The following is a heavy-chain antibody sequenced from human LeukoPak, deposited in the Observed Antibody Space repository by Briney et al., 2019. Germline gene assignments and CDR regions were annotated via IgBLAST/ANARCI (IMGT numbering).Heavy chain of an antibody. CDR1: GYSFTDYY. D-gene: IGHD6-13*01. CDR3: ARETAAAGSPSFDY. J-gene: IGHJ4*02. V-gene: IGHV1-46*03. CDR2: INPSGGST. Sequence: AASVKVSCKTSGYSFTDYYMHWVRQAPGQGLEWMGIINPSGGSTSYAQKFQGRVTMTRDTSTSTVYMELSSLRSEDTAVYYCARETAAAGSPSFDYWGQGTLVTVSS.